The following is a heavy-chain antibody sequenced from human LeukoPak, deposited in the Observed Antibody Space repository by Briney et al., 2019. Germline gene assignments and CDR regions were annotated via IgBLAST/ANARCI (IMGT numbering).Heavy chain of an antibody. CDR3: ARGLGIWFGEGNWFDP. Sequence: ASVKVSCKASGYTFTSYGISWVRQAPGQGLEWMGWISAYNGNTNYAQKLQGRVTMTTDTSTSTAYMELRSLRSDDTAVYYCARGLGIWFGEGNWFDPLGPGNPGHRLL. J-gene: IGHJ5*02. CDR2: ISAYNGNT. CDR1: GYTFTSYG. V-gene: IGHV1-18*01. D-gene: IGHD3-10*01.